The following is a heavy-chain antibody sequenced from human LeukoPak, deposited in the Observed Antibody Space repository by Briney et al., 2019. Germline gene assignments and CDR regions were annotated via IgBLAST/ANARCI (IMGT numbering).Heavy chain of an antibody. CDR1: GGSISSGGYY. J-gene: IGHJ6*02. V-gene: IGHV4-31*03. D-gene: IGHD6-19*01. CDR2: IYYSGST. CDR3: ASPGRAVAGSYYYYGMDV. Sequence: SETLSLTCTVSGGSISSGGYYWSWIRQHPGKGLGWIGYIYYSGSTYYNPSLKSRVTISVDTSKNQFSLKLSSVTAADTAVYYCASPGRAVAGSYYYYGMDVWGQGTTVTVSS.